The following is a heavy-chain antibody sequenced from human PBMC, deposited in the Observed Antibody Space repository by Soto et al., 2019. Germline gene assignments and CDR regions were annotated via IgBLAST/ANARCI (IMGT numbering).Heavy chain of an antibody. J-gene: IGHJ4*02. CDR2: FYYSGGT. CDR3: ARDPELRGYFDY. Sequence: PSETLSLTCAVYGGSFSGYYWSWIRQPPGKGLEWIGCFYYSGGTNYNPSLKTRVTISIDTSKNQFSLELSSVTAADTAVYYCARDPELRGYFDYWGQGTLVTVSS. D-gene: IGHD1-26*01. CDR1: GGSFSGYY. V-gene: IGHV4-59*01.